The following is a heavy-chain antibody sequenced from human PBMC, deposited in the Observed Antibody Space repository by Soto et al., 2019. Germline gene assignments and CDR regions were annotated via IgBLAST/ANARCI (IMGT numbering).Heavy chain of an antibody. V-gene: IGHV4-59*12. Sequence: SETLSLTCTVSGGSISSYYWSWIRQPPGKGLEWIGYIYYSGSTNYNPSLKSRVTISVDTSKNQFSLKLSSVTAEDTAVYYCAKDPGPYNWNYSLIRLNLDYWGQGTLVTVSS. CDR2: IYYSGST. CDR3: AKDPGPYNWNYSLIRLNLDY. D-gene: IGHD1-7*01. CDR1: GGSISSYY. J-gene: IGHJ4*02.